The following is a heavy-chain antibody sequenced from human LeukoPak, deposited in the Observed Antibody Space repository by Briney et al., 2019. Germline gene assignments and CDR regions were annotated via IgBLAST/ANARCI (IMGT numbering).Heavy chain of an antibody. D-gene: IGHD4-11*01. V-gene: IGHV3-30*03. CDR2: ISYDGSNK. J-gene: IGHJ4*02. CDR1: GFTFSSYG. CDR3: ARDGFGTVTTKSAGFDY. Sequence: GGSLRLSCAASGFTFSSYGMHWVRQAPGKGLEWVAVISYDGSNKYYADSVKGRFTISRDNSKNTLYLQMNSLRAEDTAVYYCARDGFGTVTTKSAGFDYWGQGTLVTVSS.